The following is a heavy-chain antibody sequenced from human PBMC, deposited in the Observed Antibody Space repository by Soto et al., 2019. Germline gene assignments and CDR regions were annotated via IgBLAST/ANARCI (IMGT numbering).Heavy chain of an antibody. D-gene: IGHD1-26*01. CDR1: GYTFTNYG. V-gene: IGHV1-18*01. J-gene: IGHJ4*02. CDR3: TGDYGRIVGAEFEH. CDR2: ISADNGKT. Sequence: QVQLLQSGAEVKKPGASVRVSCTASGYTFTNYGITWVRQAPGQGLEWIEWISADNGKTDYSPRFQDRLIMTTDTSTPTAYMQLRSLRSDDPSVYYCTGDYGRIVGAEFEHWVQGTLLTVSS.